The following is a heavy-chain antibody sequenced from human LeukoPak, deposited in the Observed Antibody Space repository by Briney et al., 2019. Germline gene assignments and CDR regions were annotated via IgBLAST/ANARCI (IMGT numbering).Heavy chain of an antibody. Sequence: PGGSLRLSCAASGFTFSDYYMSWIRQAPGKGLEWVSYISSSGSTIYYAGSVKGRFTISRDNDTYSLYLQMNSLRAEDTAVYYCARVMDEELGDYWGQGTLVTVSS. V-gene: IGHV3-11*04. D-gene: IGHD2-8*01. J-gene: IGHJ4*02. CDR1: GFTFSDYY. CDR2: ISSSGSTI. CDR3: ARVMDEELGDY.